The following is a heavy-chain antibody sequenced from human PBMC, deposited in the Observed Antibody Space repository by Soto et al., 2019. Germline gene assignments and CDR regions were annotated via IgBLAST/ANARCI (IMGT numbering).Heavy chain of an antibody. CDR2: INPNSGGT. V-gene: IGHV1-2*04. J-gene: IGHJ6*02. CDR3: ARDRIDYYGMDV. CDR1: GYTFTGYY. Sequence: ASVKVSCKASGYTFTGYYMHLVRQAPGQGLEWMGWINPNSGGTNYAQKLQGWVTMTRDTSISTAYMELSRLRSDDTAVYYCARDRIDYYGMDVWGQGTTVTVSS.